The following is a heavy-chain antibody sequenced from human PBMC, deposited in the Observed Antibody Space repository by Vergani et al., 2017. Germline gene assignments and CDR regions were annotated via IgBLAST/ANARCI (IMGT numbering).Heavy chain of an antibody. CDR1: GYSFTNYW. D-gene: IGHD3-3*01. J-gene: IGHJ6*03. V-gene: IGHV5-51*03. CDR2: IYPGDSDT. CDR3: ARSTYDFWSGYYTENYYMDV. Sequence: EVQLVQSGAEVKKPGESLKISCKGSGYSFTNYWIGWVRQMPGKGLEWMGIIYPGDSDTRYSPSFQGQVTISADKSISTAYLQWSSLKASDTAMYYCARSTYDFWSGYYTENYYMDVWGKGTTVTVSS.